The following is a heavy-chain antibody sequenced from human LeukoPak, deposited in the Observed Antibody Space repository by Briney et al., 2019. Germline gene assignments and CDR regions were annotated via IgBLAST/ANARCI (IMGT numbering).Heavy chain of an antibody. CDR1: GYTFTSYD. D-gene: IGHD3-10*01. CDR2: MNPNSGNT. Sequence: GASVKVSCKASGYTFTSYDINWVRQATGQGLEWMGWMNPNSGNTGYAQKFQGGVTMTRNTSISTAYMELSSLRSEDTAVYYCARAVRGVIIKNYYYYYMDVWGKGTTVTVSS. V-gene: IGHV1-8*01. J-gene: IGHJ6*03. CDR3: ARAVRGVIIKNYYYYYMDV.